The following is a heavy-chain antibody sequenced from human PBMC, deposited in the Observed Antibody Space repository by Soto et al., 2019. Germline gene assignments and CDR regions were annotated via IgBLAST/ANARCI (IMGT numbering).Heavy chain of an antibody. CDR1: GFTFSSYA. CDR2: ISGSGGST. Sequence: GESLKISCAASGFTFSSYAMSWVRQAPGKGLEWVSAISGSGGSTYYADSVKGRFTISRDNSKNTLYLQMNSLRAEDTAVYYCAKDTPRVVPAAILLALDYWGQGTLVTVSS. D-gene: IGHD2-2*01. J-gene: IGHJ4*02. V-gene: IGHV3-23*01. CDR3: AKDTPRVVPAAILLALDY.